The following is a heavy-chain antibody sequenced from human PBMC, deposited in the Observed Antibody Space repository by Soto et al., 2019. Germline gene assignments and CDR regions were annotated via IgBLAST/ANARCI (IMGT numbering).Heavy chain of an antibody. D-gene: IGHD4-4*01. Sequence: QVQLVESGGGVVQPGRSLRLSCAASGFTFSRYAMHWVRQAPGKGLEWVAVISYDGSNKYYADSVKGRFTISRDNSKNTLYLQMNSLRAEDTAVYYCARDRSPLQSQLYYFDYWGQGTLVTVSS. V-gene: IGHV3-30-3*01. CDR2: ISYDGSNK. J-gene: IGHJ4*02. CDR1: GFTFSRYA. CDR3: ARDRSPLQSQLYYFDY.